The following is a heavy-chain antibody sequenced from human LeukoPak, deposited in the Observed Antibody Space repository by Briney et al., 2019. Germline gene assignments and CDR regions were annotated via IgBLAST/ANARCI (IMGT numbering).Heavy chain of an antibody. CDR2: IDQDGSGK. CDR1: GFTFSSYW. CDR3: ARVMMGQWLPHY. D-gene: IGHD5-12*01. V-gene: IGHV3-7*01. J-gene: IGHJ4*02. Sequence: PGGSLRLSCAASGFTFSSYWMSWVRQAPGKGLGWVANIDQDGSGKYYVDSVKGRFTISRDNAKKSLYLQTNSLRGEDTAVYYCARVMMGQWLPHYWGQGTLVTVSS.